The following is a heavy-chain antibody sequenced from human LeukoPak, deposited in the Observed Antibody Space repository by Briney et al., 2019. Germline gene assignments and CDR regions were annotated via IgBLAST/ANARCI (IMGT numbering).Heavy chain of an antibody. D-gene: IGHD1-1*01. CDR2: TYYRSKWYN. Sequence: SRTLSLTCAISGDSVSSNIASWNWIRQSPSRGLEWLGRTYYRSKWYNDYAVSVKSRITINPDTSKNQFSLQLNSVTPEDTAVYYCARVYNWNPAGAFDIWGQGTVVTVSS. V-gene: IGHV6-1*01. CDR3: ARVYNWNPAGAFDI. J-gene: IGHJ3*02. CDR1: GDSVSSNIAS.